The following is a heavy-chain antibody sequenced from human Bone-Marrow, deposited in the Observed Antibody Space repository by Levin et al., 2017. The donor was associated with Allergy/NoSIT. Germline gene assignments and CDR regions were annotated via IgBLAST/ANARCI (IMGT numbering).Heavy chain of an antibody. CDR2: ISYDGSNK. V-gene: IGHV3-30*18. D-gene: IGHD6-19*01. CDR3: AKGLAVAGGRWFDP. J-gene: IGHJ5*02. CDR1: GFTFSSYG. Sequence: GESLKISCAASGFTFSSYGMHWVRQAPGKGLEWVAVISYDGSNKYYADSVKGRFTISRDNSKNTLYLQMNSLRAEDTAVYYCAKGLAVAGGRWFDPWGQGTLVTVSS.